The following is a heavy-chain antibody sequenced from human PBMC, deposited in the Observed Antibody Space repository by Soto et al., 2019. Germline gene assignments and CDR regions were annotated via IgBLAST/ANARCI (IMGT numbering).Heavy chain of an antibody. D-gene: IGHD1-26*01. J-gene: IGHJ4*02. CDR3: ARSVGAALSDY. V-gene: IGHV1-18*01. Sequence: ASLKVSCKASGYTFTSYGISWVRQAPGQGLEWMGWISAYNGNTKSAQKLQGRVTMTTDTSTSTAYMELRSLRSEDTAVYYCARSVGAALSDYWGQGTLVTVSS. CDR1: GYTFTSYG. CDR2: ISAYNGNT.